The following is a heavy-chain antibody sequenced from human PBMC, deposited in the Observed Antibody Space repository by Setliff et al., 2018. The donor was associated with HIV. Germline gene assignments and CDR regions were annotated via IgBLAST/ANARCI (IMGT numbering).Heavy chain of an antibody. CDR1: GYTFSDHY. D-gene: IGHD3-22*01. V-gene: IGHV1-46*01. J-gene: IGHJ3*02. CDR2: INPSGGST. CDR3: ARPITMIADAFDI. Sequence: GASVKVSCKASGYTFSDHYMHWVRQAPGQGLEWMGIINPSGGSTNYAQKFQGRVTMTRDTSTSTVYMELSSLRSEDTAVYYCARPITMIADAFDIWGQGTMVTVSS.